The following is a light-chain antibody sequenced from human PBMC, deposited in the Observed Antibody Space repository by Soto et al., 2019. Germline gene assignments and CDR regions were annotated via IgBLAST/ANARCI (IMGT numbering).Light chain of an antibody. CDR2: GAS. V-gene: IGKV3-15*01. CDR1: QSVSSS. J-gene: IGKJ4*01. CDR3: QQYNNWLT. Sequence: ERVLTQSPATLSVSPGERATLSCRASQSVSSSLAWYQQKLGQAPRLLIYGASTRATGIPARFSGSGSGTEFTLTISSLQSEDFAVYYCQQYNNWLTFGGGTKVDIK.